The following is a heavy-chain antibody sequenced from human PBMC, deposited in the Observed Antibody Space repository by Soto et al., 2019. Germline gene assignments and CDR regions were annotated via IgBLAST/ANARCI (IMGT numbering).Heavy chain of an antibody. Sequence: ASVKVSCKASGYSFTANAMHWVRQAPGQGLEWMGWINTGNGDTIYSQKLQGRVTITRDTSATTASMEVSSLRSEDTAVYYCARDLMGPDLWGQGTLVTVSS. D-gene: IGHD2-8*01. J-gene: IGHJ5*02. V-gene: IGHV1-3*04. CDR2: INTGNGDT. CDR3: ARDLMGPDL. CDR1: GYSFTANA.